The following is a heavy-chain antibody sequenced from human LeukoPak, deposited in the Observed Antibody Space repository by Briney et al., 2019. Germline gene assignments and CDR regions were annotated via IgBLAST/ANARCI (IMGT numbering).Heavy chain of an antibody. CDR1: GFTFSSYA. J-gene: IGHJ4*02. CDR2: ISYDGSNK. Sequence: PGRSLRLSCAASGFTFSSYAMHWVRQAPGKGLEWVAVISYDGSNKYYADSVKGRFTISRDNAKNSLYLQMNSLRAEDTAVYYCARGAAVAGDFDYWGQGTLVTVSS. V-gene: IGHV3-30*04. CDR3: ARGAAVAGDFDY. D-gene: IGHD6-19*01.